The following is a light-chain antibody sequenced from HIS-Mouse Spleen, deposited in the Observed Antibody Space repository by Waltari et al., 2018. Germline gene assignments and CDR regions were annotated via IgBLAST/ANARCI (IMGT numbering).Light chain of an antibody. CDR1: ALPKKY. Sequence: SYELTQPPSVSVSPGQTARITCSGDALPKKYAYWYQQKSGQAPVLVIYEDSKRPSGIPGGFAGSSSGTMATLTISGAQVEDEADYYCYSTDSSGNHKEVFGGGTKLTVL. J-gene: IGLJ2*01. CDR2: EDS. V-gene: IGLV3-10*01. CDR3: YSTDSSGNHKEV.